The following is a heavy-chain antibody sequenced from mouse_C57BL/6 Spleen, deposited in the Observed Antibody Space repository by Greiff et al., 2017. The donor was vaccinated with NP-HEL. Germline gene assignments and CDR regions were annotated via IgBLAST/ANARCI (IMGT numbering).Heavy chain of an antibody. Sequence: DVKLVESGPELVKPGASVKMSCKASGYTFTDYNMHWVKQSHGKSLEWIGYINPNNGGTSYNQKFKGKATLTVNKSSSTAYMELRSLTSEDSAVYYCASMWYFDYWGQGTTFTVSS. V-gene: IGHV1-22*01. CDR1: GYTFTDYN. J-gene: IGHJ2*01. CDR2: INPNNGGT. CDR3: ASMWYFDY.